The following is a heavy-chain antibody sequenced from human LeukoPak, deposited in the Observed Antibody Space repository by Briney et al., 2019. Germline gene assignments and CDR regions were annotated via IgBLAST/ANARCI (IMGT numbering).Heavy chain of an antibody. CDR1: GGSISSSSYY. J-gene: IGHJ4*02. V-gene: IGHV4-39*01. CDR3: ARHPALLNITIFGVVIMDYFDY. Sequence: PSETLSLTCTVSGGSISSSSYYWGWIRQPPGKGLEWIGSIYYSGSTYYNPFLKSRVTISVDTSKNQFSLKLSSVTAADTAVYYCARHPALLNITIFGVVIMDYFDYWGQGTLVTVSS. D-gene: IGHD3-3*01. CDR2: IYYSGST.